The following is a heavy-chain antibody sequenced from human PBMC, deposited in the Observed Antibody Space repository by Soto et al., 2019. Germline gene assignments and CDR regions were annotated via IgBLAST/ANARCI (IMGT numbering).Heavy chain of an antibody. J-gene: IGHJ4*02. CDR3: ARARTWNKIYFDY. CDR1: GGSFSGYY. V-gene: IGHV4-34*01. CDR2: INHSGST. Sequence: LSLTCAVYGGSFSGYYWSWIRQPPGKGLEWIGEINHSGSTNYNPSLKSRVTISVDTSKNQFSLKLSSVTAADTAVYYCARARTWNKIYFDYWGQGTLVTVSS. D-gene: IGHD1-1*01.